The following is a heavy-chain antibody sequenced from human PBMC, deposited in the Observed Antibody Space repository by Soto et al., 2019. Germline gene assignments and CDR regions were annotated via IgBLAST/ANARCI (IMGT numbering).Heavy chain of an antibody. D-gene: IGHD5-12*01. V-gene: IGHV4-31*03. CDR1: GGSISSGGYY. CDR2: IYYSGST. CDR3: ARDSGYDVPFDY. Sequence: SETLSLTCTVSGGSISSGGYYWSWIRQHPGKGLEWIGYIYYSGSTYYNPSLKSRVTISVDTSKNQFSLKLSSVTAADTAVYYCARDSGYDVPFDYWGQGTLVTVSS. J-gene: IGHJ4*02.